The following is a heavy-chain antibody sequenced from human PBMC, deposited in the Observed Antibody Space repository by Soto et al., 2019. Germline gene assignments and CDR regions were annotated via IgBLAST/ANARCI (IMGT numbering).Heavy chain of an antibody. CDR1: RYTFTSYD. J-gene: IGHJ5*02. D-gene: IGHD2-2*01. CDR3: ARRSSTYLNEVILDP. V-gene: IGHV1-2*02. Sequence: QVQLVQSGAEVKRPGASVRVSCKASRYTFTSYDIFWVRQSPGQGLEWMGWIKTDSGDTHYPQNFQGRVTMTRDTSISTAYMELKNLVSDYTAVYYCARRSSTYLNEVILDPWGQGTLVIVSS. CDR2: IKTDSGDT.